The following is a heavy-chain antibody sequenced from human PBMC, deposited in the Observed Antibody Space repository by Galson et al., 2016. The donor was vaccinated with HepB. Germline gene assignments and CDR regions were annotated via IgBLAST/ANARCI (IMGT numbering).Heavy chain of an antibody. J-gene: IGHJ6*02. CDR1: GYSFTTYG. Sequence: SVKVSCKASGYSFTTYGLHWVRQASGQRLEWMGWINPGNGDAKYSEKFQGRVIITRDTSATTAYMEVSSLRSEDSAVYYCARFKSTRLSPWDVWGQGTTVIVSS. V-gene: IGHV1-3*01. CDR2: INPGNGDA. D-gene: IGHD2-15*01. CDR3: ARFKSTRLSPWDV.